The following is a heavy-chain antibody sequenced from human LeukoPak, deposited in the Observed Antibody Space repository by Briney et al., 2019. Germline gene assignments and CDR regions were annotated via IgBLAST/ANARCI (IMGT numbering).Heavy chain of an antibody. CDR3: ARETTLYYGMDV. V-gene: IGHV1-2*02. CDR1: GYTFTSYG. J-gene: IGHJ6*02. Sequence: ASVKVSCKASGYTFTSYGISWVRQAPGQGLEWMGWINPNSGGTNYAQKFQGRVTMTRDTSISTAYMELSRLRSDDTAVYYCARETTLYYGMDVWGQGTTVTVSS. CDR2: INPNSGGT. D-gene: IGHD1-7*01.